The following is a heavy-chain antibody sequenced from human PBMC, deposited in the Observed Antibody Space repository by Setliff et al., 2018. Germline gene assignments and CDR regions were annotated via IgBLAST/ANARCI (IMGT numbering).Heavy chain of an antibody. CDR2: INHSGST. Sequence: SETLSLTCTVYGGSFTNYYWGWIRQSPGKGLEWIGEINHSGSTNYNPSLKSRLTISRDTSTNQFSLKLGSVTAADTAVYYCARERYFDWFFEDWGHGTLVTVSS. V-gene: IGHV4-34*01. J-gene: IGHJ4*01. CDR3: ARERYFDWFFED. D-gene: IGHD3-9*01. CDR1: GGSFTNYY.